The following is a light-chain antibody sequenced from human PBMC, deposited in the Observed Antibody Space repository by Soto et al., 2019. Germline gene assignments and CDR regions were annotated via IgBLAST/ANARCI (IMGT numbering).Light chain of an antibody. CDR2: YDS. Sequence: SSELTQPPSVSVAPGKTARITCGGNNIGSKSVHWYQQKPGQAPVLVIYYDSDRPSGIPERFSGSNSGNTATLTISRVEAGDEADYYCQVWDSSSDHPHVVFGGGPKLTFL. CDR3: QVWDSSSDHPHVV. CDR1: NIGSKS. V-gene: IGLV3-21*04. J-gene: IGLJ2*01.